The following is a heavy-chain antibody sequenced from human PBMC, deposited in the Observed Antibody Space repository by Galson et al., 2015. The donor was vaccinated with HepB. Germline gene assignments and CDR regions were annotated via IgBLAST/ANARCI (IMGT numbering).Heavy chain of an antibody. CDR1: GFSLSNARMG. Sequence: PALVKPTQTLTLTCTVSGFSLSNARMGVSWIRQPPGKALEWLAHIFSNDERSYSTSLKSRLTISKDTSKSQVVLTMTNMDPVDTATYYCARIVYSGSYSFVFDYWGQGTLVTVSS. V-gene: IGHV2-26*01. CDR2: IFSNDER. D-gene: IGHD1-26*01. CDR3: ARIVYSGSYSFVFDY. J-gene: IGHJ4*02.